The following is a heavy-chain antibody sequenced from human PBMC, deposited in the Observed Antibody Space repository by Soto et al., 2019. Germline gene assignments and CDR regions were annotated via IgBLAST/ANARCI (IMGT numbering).Heavy chain of an antibody. CDR2: IYSGGDT. V-gene: IGHV3-66*01. Sequence: PGGSLRLSCAASGFTVSNKYISWVRQAPGKGLEWVSVIYSGGDTYYADSVRGRFTISRDNSKNTVYLQMNSLRVEDTAVYYCARGASGLYPNTLDYWGQGTLVTVSS. J-gene: IGHJ4*02. CDR3: ARGASGLYPNTLDY. CDR1: GFTVSNKY.